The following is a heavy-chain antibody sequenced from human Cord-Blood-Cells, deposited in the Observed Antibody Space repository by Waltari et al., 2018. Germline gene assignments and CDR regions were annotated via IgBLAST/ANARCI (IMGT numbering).Heavy chain of an antibody. Sequence: QVQLVQSGAEVKKPGASVKVSCKVSGYTLTELSMPWVRQAPGTGLEWMGGFDPEDGETIYAQKFQGRVTMTEDTSTDTAYMELSSLRSEDTAVYYCATRGGYYYDSSGSPGAFDIWGQGTMVTVSS. CDR3: ATRGGYYYDSSGSPGAFDI. CDR2: FDPEDGET. CDR1: GYTLTELS. J-gene: IGHJ3*02. D-gene: IGHD3-22*01. V-gene: IGHV1-24*01.